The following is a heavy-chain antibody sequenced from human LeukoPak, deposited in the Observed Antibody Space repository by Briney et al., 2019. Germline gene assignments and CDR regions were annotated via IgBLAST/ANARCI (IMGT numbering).Heavy chain of an antibody. Sequence: SETLSLTCTFSGYSISSGYYWSWIRQPPGKGLEWIGYIYYSGSTNYNPSLKSRVTISVDTSKNQFSLKLSSVTAADTAVYYCAREITIFGQKLMDVWGKGTTVTVSS. J-gene: IGHJ6*03. CDR3: AREITIFGQKLMDV. CDR2: IYYSGST. CDR1: GYSISSGYY. V-gene: IGHV4-61*01. D-gene: IGHD3-3*01.